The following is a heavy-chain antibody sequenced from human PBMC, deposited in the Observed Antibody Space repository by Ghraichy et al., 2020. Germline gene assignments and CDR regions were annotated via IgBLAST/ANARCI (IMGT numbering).Heavy chain of an antibody. D-gene: IGHD6-19*01. CDR2: INPNSGVT. J-gene: IGHJ4*02. CDR1: GDTFAGYY. V-gene: IGHV1-2*02. Sequence: ASVKVSCTASGDTFAGYYMHWVRQAPGQGLEWMGCINPNSGVTDYALQYEGRVTMTTDTSVSTAYMELGSLRSDDTAVYYCARGYTSGSLGYWGQGTLVTVSS. CDR3: ARGYTSGSLGY.